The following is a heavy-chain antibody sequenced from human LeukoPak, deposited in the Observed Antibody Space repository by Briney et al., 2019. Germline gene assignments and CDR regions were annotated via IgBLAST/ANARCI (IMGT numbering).Heavy chain of an antibody. J-gene: IGHJ3*02. Sequence: GGSLRLSCAASGFPFSSYEMNWVRQAPGKGLEWVSYISSSGNAIYYADSVKGRITISRDNAKNSVYLQMNSLRVEDTAVYYCAREHMGVSAFDIWGQGTMVTVSS. CDR1: GFPFSSYE. CDR3: AREHMGVSAFDI. CDR2: ISSSGNAI. V-gene: IGHV3-48*03. D-gene: IGHD1-26*01.